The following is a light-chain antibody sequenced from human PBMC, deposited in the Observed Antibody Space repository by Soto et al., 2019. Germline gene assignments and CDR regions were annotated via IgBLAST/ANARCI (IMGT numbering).Light chain of an antibody. J-gene: IGKJ5*01. V-gene: IGKV3-11*01. CDR1: QSVSSY. CDR3: QQRSRWIT. CDR2: DAS. Sequence: EIVLTQSPATLSLSPGERATLSCRTSQSVSSYLAWYQQKPGQAPRLLIYDASNGATGIPARFSGSGSGTDFTLTISSLEPEDFADYYCQQRSRWITFGQGTRLEI.